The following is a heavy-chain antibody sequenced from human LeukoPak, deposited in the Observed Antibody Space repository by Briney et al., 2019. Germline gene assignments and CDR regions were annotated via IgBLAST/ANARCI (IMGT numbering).Heavy chain of an antibody. D-gene: IGHD3/OR15-3a*01. J-gene: IGHJ4*02. Sequence: GGSLRLSWAASGFTMSHYGVSWVRQAPGKGMEWISGIRSAVETTHYADSVKGRFIISRDNSKNALSLQLNSLRPEDTALYYCAKHFCTGLDCSLFDSWGQGTLVTVSS. CDR2: IRSAVETT. V-gene: IGHV3-23*01. CDR3: AKHFCTGLDCSLFDS. CDR1: GFTMSHYG.